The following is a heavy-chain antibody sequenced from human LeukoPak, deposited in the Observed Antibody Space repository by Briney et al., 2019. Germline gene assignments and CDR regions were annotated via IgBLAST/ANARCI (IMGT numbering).Heavy chain of an antibody. Sequence: SETLSLTCAVYGGSFSGYYWSWIRQPPGKGLEWIGEINHSGSTNYNPSLKSRVTISVDTSKNQFSLKLSSVTAADTAVYYCARPSDYVWGSYRAEYYFDYWGQGTLVTVSS. CDR3: ARPSDYVWGSYRAEYYFDY. D-gene: IGHD3-16*02. CDR1: GGSFSGYY. V-gene: IGHV4-34*01. CDR2: INHSGST. J-gene: IGHJ4*02.